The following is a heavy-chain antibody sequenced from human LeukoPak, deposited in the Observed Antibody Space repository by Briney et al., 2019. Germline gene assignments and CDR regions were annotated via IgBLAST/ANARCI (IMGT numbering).Heavy chain of an antibody. D-gene: IGHD6-13*01. CDR1: GYSISSGYY. CDR3: ARHSSSWYWYFDL. CDR2: IYHSGST. Sequence: SETLSLTCTVSGYSISSGYYWGWIRQPPGKGLEWIGSIYHSGSTYYNPSLKSRVTISVDTSKNQFSLKLSSVTAADTAVYYCARHSSSWYWYFDLWGRGTLVTVSS. V-gene: IGHV4-38-2*02. J-gene: IGHJ2*01.